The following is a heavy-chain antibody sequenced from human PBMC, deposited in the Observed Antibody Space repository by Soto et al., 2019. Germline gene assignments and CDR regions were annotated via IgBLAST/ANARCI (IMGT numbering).Heavy chain of an antibody. CDR3: AKDPTHIVVLPAGSGMDV. CDR1: GFTFSSYG. D-gene: IGHD2-2*01. Sequence: GGSLRLSCAASGFTFSSYGMHWVRQAPGKGLEWVAVISYDGSNKYYADSVKGRFTISRDNSKNTLYLQMNSLRAEDTAVYYCAKDPTHIVVLPAGSGMDVRGQGTTVTVSS. J-gene: IGHJ6*02. V-gene: IGHV3-30*18. CDR2: ISYDGSNK.